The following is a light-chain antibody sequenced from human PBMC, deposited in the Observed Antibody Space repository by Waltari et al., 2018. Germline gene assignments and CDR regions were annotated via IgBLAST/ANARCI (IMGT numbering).Light chain of an antibody. Sequence: TVVTQEPSLTVSPGGTDTLPCASSTGAVTSDYYPNWFQQNPGQGPRALVHSTSVRYSWTPTRFSGSLLGDEAVLTLSDVQPEVEADYYCLLYYGGRWVFGGGTKVTVL. CDR1: TGAVTSDYY. CDR2: STS. V-gene: IGLV7-43*01. CDR3: LLYYGGRWV. J-gene: IGLJ3*02.